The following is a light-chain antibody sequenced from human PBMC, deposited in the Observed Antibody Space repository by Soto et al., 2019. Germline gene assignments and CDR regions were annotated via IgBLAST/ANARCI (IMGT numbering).Light chain of an antibody. Sequence: DIVMTQTPLSLPVTPGEPASISCGSSQSLLDSDDGNTYLDWYLQQPGQSPQLLIYTVSYRASGVADRFSGSGSGTDFTLKISRVEADEVGVYYCMQRREFPLPFGGGPKVEIK. CDR1: QSLLDSDDGNTY. CDR2: TVS. V-gene: IGKV2-40*01. J-gene: IGKJ4*01. CDR3: MQRREFPLP.